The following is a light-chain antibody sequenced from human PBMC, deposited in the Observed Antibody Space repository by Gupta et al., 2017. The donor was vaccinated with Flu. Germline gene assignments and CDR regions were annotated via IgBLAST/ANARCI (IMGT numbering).Light chain of an antibody. CDR1: SSDVGGYNY. CDR2: DGS. V-gene: IGLV2-11*01. Sequence: QSALTQPRSVSGSPGQSATIPCTGTSSDVGGYNYGYWDQKAQGKDLKLMIYDGSKRPSGGPDRFSGSKSGNTASLTISGIQAEDEDDYYCGSDAGSYTLFGGGTKLTVL. CDR3: GSDAGSYTL. J-gene: IGLJ2*01.